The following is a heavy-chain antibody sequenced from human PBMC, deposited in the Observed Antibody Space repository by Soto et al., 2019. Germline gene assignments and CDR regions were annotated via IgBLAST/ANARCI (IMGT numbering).Heavy chain of an antibody. CDR3: VRVGFSSSWSYYYYGMDV. CDR2: ISAYNGNT. J-gene: IGHJ6*02. D-gene: IGHD6-13*01. CDR1: GYTFTSYG. V-gene: IGHV1-18*01. Sequence: ASVKVSCKASGYTFTSYGISWVRQAPGQGLEWMGWISAYNGNTNYAQKLQGRVTMTTDTSTSTAYMELRSLRSDDTAVYYCVRVGFSSSWSYYYYGMDVWGQGTTVTVYS.